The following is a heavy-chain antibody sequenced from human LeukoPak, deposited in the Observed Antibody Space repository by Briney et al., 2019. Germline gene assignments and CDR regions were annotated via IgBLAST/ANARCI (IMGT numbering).Heavy chain of an antibody. CDR3: ARDYCSSTSCYSLGWFDP. V-gene: IGHV4-39*07. D-gene: IGHD2-2*02. CDR1: GGSISSGSYY. Sequence: SETLSLTCTVSGGSISSGSYYWGWIRQPPGKGLEWIGSIYYSGSTNYNPSLKSRVTISVDTSKNQFSLKLSSVTAADTAVYYCARDYCSSTSCYSLGWFDPWGQGTLVTVSS. J-gene: IGHJ5*02. CDR2: IYYSGST.